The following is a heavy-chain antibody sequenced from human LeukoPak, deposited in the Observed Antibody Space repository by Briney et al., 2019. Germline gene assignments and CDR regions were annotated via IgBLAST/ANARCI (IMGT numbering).Heavy chain of an antibody. Sequence: GGSLRLSCAASGFTFSDYYMSWIRQAPGKGLEWVSYISSSGSTIYYADSVKGRFTISRDNAKNSLYLQMNSLRAEDTAVYYCARDAIAARRGNWFDAWGQGTLVTVSS. D-gene: IGHD6-6*01. CDR1: GFTFSDYY. CDR2: ISSSGSTI. J-gene: IGHJ5*02. V-gene: IGHV3-11*01. CDR3: ARDAIAARRGNWFDA.